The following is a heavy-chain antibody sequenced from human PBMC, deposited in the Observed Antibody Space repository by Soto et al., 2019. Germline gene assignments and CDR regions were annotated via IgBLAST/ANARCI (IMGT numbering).Heavy chain of an antibody. D-gene: IGHD1-26*01. CDR1: GFTFSSYS. CDR3: AIEKVGAESVHVFDI. CDR2: IMPGSSHI. J-gene: IGHJ3*02. V-gene: IGHV3-48*01. Sequence: EVKLVESGGGPVQPGGSLRLTCAASGFTFSSYSMNWVRQAPGKGLEWVSYIMPGSSHIFYADSVKGRFTISRDNVKNSLYLQMNSLRAEDMALYYCAIEKVGAESVHVFDIWGQGTMVTVSS.